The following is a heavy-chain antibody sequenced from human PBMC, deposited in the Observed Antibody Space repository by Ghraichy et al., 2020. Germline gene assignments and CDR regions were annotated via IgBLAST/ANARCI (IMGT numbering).Heavy chain of an antibody. V-gene: IGHV1-2*02. CDR2: INPNSGGT. CDR3: ARGGQVVVAPHGMDV. CDR1: GYTFTGYY. Sequence: ASVKVSCKASGYTFTGYYMHWVRQAPGQGLEWMGWINPNSGGTNYAQKFQGRVTMTRDTSISTAYMELSRLRSDDTAVYYCARGGQVVVAPHGMDVWGQGTTVTVSS. D-gene: IGHD2-15*01. J-gene: IGHJ6*02.